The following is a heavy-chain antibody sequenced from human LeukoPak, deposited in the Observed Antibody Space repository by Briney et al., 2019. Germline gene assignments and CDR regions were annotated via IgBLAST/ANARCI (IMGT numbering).Heavy chain of an antibody. J-gene: IGHJ5*02. D-gene: IGHD5/OR15-5a*01. Sequence: GGSLRLSCTASGFTFSSYAMSWVRQAPGKGLEWASAISGSGGSTYYADSVKGHFTVSRDKSKNMLYLQVNSLRAEDTAVYYCLKSTVSTGSDTWGQGTLVTVSS. CDR3: LKSTVSTGSDT. V-gene: IGHV3-23*01. CDR2: ISGSGGST. CDR1: GFTFSSYA.